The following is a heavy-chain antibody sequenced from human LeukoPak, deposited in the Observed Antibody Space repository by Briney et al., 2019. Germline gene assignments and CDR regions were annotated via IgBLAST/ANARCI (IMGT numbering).Heavy chain of an antibody. V-gene: IGHV3-30-3*02. CDR3: TKPFYAGYGDALHI. J-gene: IGHJ3*02. Sequence: GGSLRLSCAASGFTFSRYAMHWVRQAPGKGLEWVAVISYDGSNKYYADSVKGRFTISRDNSKNTLYLQMNSLRAEDTAIYYCTKPFYAGYGDALHIWGQGTMVTVSS. CDR2: ISYDGSNK. D-gene: IGHD2/OR15-2a*01. CDR1: GFTFSRYA.